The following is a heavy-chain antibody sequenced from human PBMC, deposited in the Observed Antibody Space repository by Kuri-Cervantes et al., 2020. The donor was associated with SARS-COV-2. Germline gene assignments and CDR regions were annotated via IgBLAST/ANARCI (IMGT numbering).Heavy chain of an antibody. CDR2: INHSGST. Sequence: SETLSLTCAVYGGSFSGYYWSWIRQPPGKGREWSGEINHSGSTNYNRSLKSRVTIPVDTSKNQFSLKLSSVTAADTAVYYWARAATVTTRGWFDPWGQGTLVTVSS. V-gene: IGHV4-34*01. D-gene: IGHD4-11*01. J-gene: IGHJ5*02. CDR3: ARAATVTTRGWFDP. CDR1: GGSFSGYY.